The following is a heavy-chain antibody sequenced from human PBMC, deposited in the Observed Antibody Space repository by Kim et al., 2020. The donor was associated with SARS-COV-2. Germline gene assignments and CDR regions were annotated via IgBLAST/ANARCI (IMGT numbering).Heavy chain of an antibody. CDR2: DGSRT. V-gene: IGHV3-74*03. CDR3: AKLPPGD. J-gene: IGHJ4*02. D-gene: IGHD1-1*01. Sequence: DGSRTKYADSVKGRFTISRDSALNTFFLQVNNLRPEETAMYYCAKLPPGDWGQGTLVTVAS.